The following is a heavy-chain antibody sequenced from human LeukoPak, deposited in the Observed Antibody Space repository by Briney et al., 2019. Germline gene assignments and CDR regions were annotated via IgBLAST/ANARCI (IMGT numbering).Heavy chain of an antibody. CDR2: ISAYNGNT. V-gene: IGHV1-18*01. CDR1: GYTFTSYG. J-gene: IGHJ4*02. Sequence: ASVKVSCKASGYTFTSYGISWVRQAPGQGLEWMGWISAYNGNTNYAQKLQGRVTMTTDTSTSTAYMELRSLRSDDTAVYYCARSNGYYDSSGYYYFDYGGKGTLVTVSS. D-gene: IGHD3-22*01. CDR3: ARSNGYYDSSGYYYFDY.